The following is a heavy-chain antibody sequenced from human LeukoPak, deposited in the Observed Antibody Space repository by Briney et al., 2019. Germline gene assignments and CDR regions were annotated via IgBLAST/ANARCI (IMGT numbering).Heavy chain of an antibody. CDR1: GFTFSSYS. Sequence: PGGSLRLSCAASGFTFSSYSMNWVRQAPGKGLEWVSYISSSSSTIYYADSVKGRFTISRDNAKNSLYLQMNSLRAEDTAVYYCARGRLIRYFDWLPNDAFDIWGQGTMVTVSS. V-gene: IGHV3-48*04. CDR2: ISSSSSTI. D-gene: IGHD3-9*01. J-gene: IGHJ3*02. CDR3: ARGRLIRYFDWLPNDAFDI.